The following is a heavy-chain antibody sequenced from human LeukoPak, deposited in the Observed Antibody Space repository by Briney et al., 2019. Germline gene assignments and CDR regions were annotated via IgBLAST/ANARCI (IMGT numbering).Heavy chain of an antibody. CDR1: GGTFTSYY. CDR3: ASPGYDSSGYYRDY. D-gene: IGHD3-22*01. V-gene: IGHV1-69*05. J-gene: IGHJ4*02. CDR2: IIPIFGTA. Sequence: GASMKVSCKASGGTFTSYYMSWVRQAPGQGLEWMGGIIPIFGTANYAQKFQGRVTITTDESTSTAYMELSSLRSEDTAVYYCASPGYDSSGYYRDYWGQGTLITVSS.